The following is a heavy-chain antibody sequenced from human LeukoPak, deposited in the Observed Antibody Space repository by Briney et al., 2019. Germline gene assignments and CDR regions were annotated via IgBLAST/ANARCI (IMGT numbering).Heavy chain of an antibody. CDR1: GGTFSSYA. CDR3: ARDGQYYDFWSGPGDRSYYFDY. D-gene: IGHD3-3*01. Sequence: GSSVKVSCKASGGTFSSYAISWVRQAPGQGLEWMGGIIPIFGTANYAQKFQGRVTITADESTSTAYMELSSLRSEDTAVYYCARDGQYYDFWSGPGDRSYYFDYWGQGTLVTVSS. J-gene: IGHJ4*02. CDR2: IIPIFGTA. V-gene: IGHV1-69*01.